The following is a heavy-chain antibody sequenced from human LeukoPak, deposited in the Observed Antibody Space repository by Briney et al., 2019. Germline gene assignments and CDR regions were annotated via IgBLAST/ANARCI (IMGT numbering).Heavy chain of an antibody. J-gene: IGHJ4*02. CDR3: ARDGSRFLPPYYFDY. CDR1: GYTFTGYY. Sequence: ASVKVSCKASGYTFTGYYMHWVRQAPGQGLEWMGWINPNSGGTNHAQKFQGRVTMTRDTSISTAYMELSRLRSDDTAVYYCARDGSRFLPPYYFDYWGQGTLVTVSS. V-gene: IGHV1-2*02. CDR2: INPNSGGT. D-gene: IGHD3-3*01.